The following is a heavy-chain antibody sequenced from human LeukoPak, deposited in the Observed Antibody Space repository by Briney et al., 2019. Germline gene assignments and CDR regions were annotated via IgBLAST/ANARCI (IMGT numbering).Heavy chain of an antibody. Sequence: GSLRLSCAASGFTFSSYWMSWVRQAPGKGLEWVANIKQDGSEKYYVDSVKGRFTISRDNAKNSLYLQMNSLRAEDTAVYYCARDRTYYYDSSGYYSPGYYFDYWGQGTLVTVSS. J-gene: IGHJ4*02. CDR1: GFTFSSYW. D-gene: IGHD3-22*01. CDR3: ARDRTYYYDSSGYYSPGYYFDY. V-gene: IGHV3-7*01. CDR2: IKQDGSEK.